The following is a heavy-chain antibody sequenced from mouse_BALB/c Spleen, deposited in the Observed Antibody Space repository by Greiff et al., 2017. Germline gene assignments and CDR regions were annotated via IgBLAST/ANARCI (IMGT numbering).Heavy chain of an antibody. Sequence: VQLKESGGDLVKPGGSLKLSCAASGFTFSSYGMSWVRQTPDKRLEWVATISSGGSYTYYPDSVKGRFTISRDNAKNTLYLQMSSLKSEDTAMYYCARHYYGSSGYYAMDYWGQGTSVTVSS. CDR3: ARHYYGSSGYYAMDY. J-gene: IGHJ4*01. CDR2: ISSGGSYT. V-gene: IGHV5-6*01. D-gene: IGHD1-1*01. CDR1: GFTFSSYG.